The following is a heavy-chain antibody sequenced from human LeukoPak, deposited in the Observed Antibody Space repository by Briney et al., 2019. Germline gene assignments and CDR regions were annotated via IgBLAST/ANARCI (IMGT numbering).Heavy chain of an antibody. J-gene: IGHJ4*02. CDR3: ARGADSSGISDFDY. D-gene: IGHD6-19*01. Sequence: ASLKVSCKASGYTFTGYYMPWVRQAPGQGLKWMGRINPNSGGTNYAQKFQGRVTMTRDTSISTAYMELSRLRSDDTAVYYCARGADSSGISDFDYWGQGTLVTVSS. V-gene: IGHV1-2*06. CDR1: GYTFTGYY. CDR2: INPNSGGT.